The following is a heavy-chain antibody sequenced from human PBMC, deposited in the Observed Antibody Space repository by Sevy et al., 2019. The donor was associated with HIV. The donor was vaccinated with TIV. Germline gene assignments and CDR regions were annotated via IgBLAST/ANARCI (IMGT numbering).Heavy chain of an antibody. CDR3: ARHKTAMENIDY. CDR1: GFLFRNYG. CDR2: IWYDGSNK. Sequence: GGSLRLSCVVSGFLFRNYGMHWVRQAPGKGLEWVAVIWYDGSNKNYADSVKGRFTISRDNSKNMLYLEMDSLGVEDTAVYYCARHKTAMENIDYWGQGTLVTVSS. V-gene: IGHV3-33*01. J-gene: IGHJ4*02. D-gene: IGHD5-18*01.